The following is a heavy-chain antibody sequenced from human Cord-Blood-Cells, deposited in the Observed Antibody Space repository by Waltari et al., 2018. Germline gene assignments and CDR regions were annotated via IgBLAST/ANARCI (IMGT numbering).Heavy chain of an antibody. CDR3: ARLGGKRNSSGWYWFDP. CDR2: INHSGST. Sequence: QVQLQQWGAGLLKPSETLSLTCAVYGGSFSGYYWSWICQPPGKGLEWIGEINHSGSTHDNPSLKSRVTISVDTSKNQFSLKLSSVTAADTAVYYCARLGGKRNSSGWYWFDPWGQGTLVTVSS. J-gene: IGHJ5*02. CDR1: GGSFSGYY. V-gene: IGHV4-34*01. D-gene: IGHD6-19*01.